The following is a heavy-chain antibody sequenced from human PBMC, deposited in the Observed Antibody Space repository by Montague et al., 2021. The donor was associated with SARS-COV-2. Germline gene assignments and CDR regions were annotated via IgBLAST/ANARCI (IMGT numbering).Heavy chain of an antibody. D-gene: IGHD3-16*01. Sequence: SETLSLTCTVSGVSVTDYYWSWIRQPPGKGLEWVGDVLFNKGTNFNSSLTSRVAISVATYKNQFSLRLTSVTAAATASYYCVSHPHYDGLYGPPDLWDQGTLVTVSS. V-gene: IGHV4-59*08. J-gene: IGHJ4*02. CDR1: GVSVTDYY. CDR2: VLFNKGT. CDR3: VSHPHYDGLYGPPDL.